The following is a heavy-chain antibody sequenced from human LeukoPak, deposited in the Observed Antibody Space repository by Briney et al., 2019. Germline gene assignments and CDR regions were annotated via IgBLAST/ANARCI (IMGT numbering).Heavy chain of an antibody. J-gene: IGHJ6*01. CDR3: AKDYYYYGMDV. Sequence: GRSLRLSCAASGFTFSSYGMHCVRQAPGKGLEWVAVISYDGSNKYYADSVKGRFTISRDNSKNTLYLQMNSLRAEDTAVYYCAKDYYYYGMDVWVQGTTVTVSS. CDR1: GFTFSSYG. CDR2: ISYDGSNK. V-gene: IGHV3-30*18.